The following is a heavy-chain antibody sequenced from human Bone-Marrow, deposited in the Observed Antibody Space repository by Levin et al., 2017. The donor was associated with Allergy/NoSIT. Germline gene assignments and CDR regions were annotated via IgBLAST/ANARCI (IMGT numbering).Heavy chain of an antibody. CDR1: GFSLSTTGVG. V-gene: IGHV2-5*02. CDR3: AHRRPSSGSDWDGGCFDS. CDR2: IYWDDDK. J-gene: IGHJ5*01. D-gene: IGHD1-1*01. Sequence: SGPTLVKPTETLTLTCTFSGFSLSTTGVGVGWIRQPPGKAPQCLALIYWDDDKRYNPSLKSRLTIAKDTSKNEVVLTMTYMEPVDTATYYCAHRRPSSGSDWDGGCFDSWGQGILVTVPS.